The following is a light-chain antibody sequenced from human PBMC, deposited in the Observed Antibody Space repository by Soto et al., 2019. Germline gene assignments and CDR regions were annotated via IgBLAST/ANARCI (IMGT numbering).Light chain of an antibody. J-gene: IGLJ1*01. CDR2: AVS. V-gene: IGLV2-14*01. CDR1: SSDVGLYDY. CDR3: SSYTSDSYYV. Sequence: CVLGRPASAACSPGDAITISCSGTSSDVGLYDYVSWYQQHPGKAPQLMIYAVSNRPSGVSNRFSASKSGNTASLFISGLQAEEEADYYCSSYTSDSYYVFGSGTKVTVL.